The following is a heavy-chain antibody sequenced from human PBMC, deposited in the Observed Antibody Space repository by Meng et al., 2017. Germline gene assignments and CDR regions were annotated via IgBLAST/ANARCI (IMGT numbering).Heavy chain of an antibody. Sequence: PRLLTSALTFSLTSLCLRCSFGITSFHTAWARWPAGKGRVCINNIYNSDGPNYNPSLKMRINISVDTSNIQFSLNMTSVTAAYTAVYYYALYYVGRLFCDYWGQGTLVTVSS. CDR2: IYNSDGP. D-gene: IGHD4-23*01. CDR1: RCSFGITSFH. V-gene: IGHV4-39*01. J-gene: IGHJ4*02. CDR3: ALYYVGRLFCDY.